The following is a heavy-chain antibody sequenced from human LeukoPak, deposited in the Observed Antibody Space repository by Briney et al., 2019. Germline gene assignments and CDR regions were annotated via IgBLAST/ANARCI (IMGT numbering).Heavy chain of an antibody. J-gene: IGHJ1*01. V-gene: IGHV3-30*04. D-gene: IGHD3-10*01. Sequence: GGSLRLSCAASGFTFSSYAMHWVRQAPGKGLEWVAVISYDGSNKYYADSVKGRFTISRDNSKNTLYLQMNSLRSEDTAVYYCAREGGNYYAEYFQHWGQGTLVTVSS. CDR3: AREGGNYYAEYFQH. CDR1: GFTFSSYA. CDR2: ISYDGSNK.